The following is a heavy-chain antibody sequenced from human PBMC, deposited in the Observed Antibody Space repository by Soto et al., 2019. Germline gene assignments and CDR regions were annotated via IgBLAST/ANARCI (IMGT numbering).Heavy chain of an antibody. Sequence: SETLSLTCTVSSGSISSTIYSWDWIRQPPGKGLEWIGRIFYSGSTYYNPSLKRRVTISVDTSKNQFSLTLTSVTAADTAVYYCAIQCRGVTCPWFDPWGQGTLVTVSS. J-gene: IGHJ5*02. CDR3: AIQCRGVTCPWFDP. CDR2: IFYSGST. CDR1: SGSISSTIYS. D-gene: IGHD2-15*01. V-gene: IGHV4-39*01.